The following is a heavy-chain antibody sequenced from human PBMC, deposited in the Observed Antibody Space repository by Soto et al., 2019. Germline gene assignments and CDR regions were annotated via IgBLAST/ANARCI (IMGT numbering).Heavy chain of an antibody. V-gene: IGHV4-59*01. CDR2: IYYSGST. CDR1: GGSISSYY. D-gene: IGHD5-18*01. J-gene: IGHJ6*02. CDR3: ARDGRGYSYGYYYYYGMDV. Sequence: KPSETLSLTCTVSGGSISSYYWSWIRQPPGKGLEWIGYIYYSGSTNYNPSLKSRVTISVDTSKNQFSLKLSSVTAADTAVYYCARDGRGYSYGYYYYYGMDVWGQGATVTVSS.